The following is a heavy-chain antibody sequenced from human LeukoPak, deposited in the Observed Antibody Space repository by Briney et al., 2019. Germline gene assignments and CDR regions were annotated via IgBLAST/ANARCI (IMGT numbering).Heavy chain of an antibody. J-gene: IGHJ4*02. D-gene: IGHD3-10*01. CDR2: IRSKANSYAT. CDR3: AKDFAGGHVIVWFGKLYS. CDR1: GFTFSGSA. Sequence: PGGSLRLSCAASGFTFSGSAMHWVRQASGKGLEWVGRIRSKANSYATAYAASVKGRFTISRDDSKNTAYLQMNSLKTEDTAVYYCAKDFAGGHVIVWFGKLYSWGQGTLVCVSS. V-gene: IGHV3-73*01.